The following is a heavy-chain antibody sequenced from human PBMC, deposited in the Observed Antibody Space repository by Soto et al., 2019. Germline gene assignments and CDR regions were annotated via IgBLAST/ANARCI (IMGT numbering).Heavy chain of an antibody. Sequence: ASETLSLTCTVSGGSISSYYWSWIRQPPGKGLEWIGYIYYSGSTNYNPSLKSRVTISVDTSKNQFSLKLSSVTAADTAVYYCATGRVAGGYYENYYFDYWGQGTLVTVSS. D-gene: IGHD3-22*01. J-gene: IGHJ4*02. V-gene: IGHV4-59*12. CDR2: IYYSGST. CDR1: GGSISSYY. CDR3: ATGRVAGGYYENYYFDY.